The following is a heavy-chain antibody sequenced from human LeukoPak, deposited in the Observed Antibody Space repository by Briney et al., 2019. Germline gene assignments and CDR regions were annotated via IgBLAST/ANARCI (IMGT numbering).Heavy chain of an antibody. V-gene: IGHV1-69*04. Sequence: SVKVSGKASGGTFSSYAISWVRQAPGQGLEWMGRIIPILGIANYAQKLQGRVTITADKSTSTAYMELSSLRSEDTAVYYCASLYYYDSSGSYYYYGMDVWGQGTTVTVSS. D-gene: IGHD3-22*01. J-gene: IGHJ6*02. CDR1: GGTFSSYA. CDR3: ASLYYYDSSGSYYYYGMDV. CDR2: IIPILGIA.